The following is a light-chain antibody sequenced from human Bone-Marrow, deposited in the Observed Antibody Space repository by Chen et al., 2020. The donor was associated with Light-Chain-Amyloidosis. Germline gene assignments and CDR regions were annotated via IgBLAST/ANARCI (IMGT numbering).Light chain of an antibody. J-gene: IGLJ3*02. V-gene: IGLV3-21*02. CDR2: DXS. CDR1: XIXSTM. Sequence: SYXXTQPSSVSVAPGQXXXIAXXRNXIXSTMVRWYPXTPGQXPLXVVYDXSXRPXGIPERWSGSNSENTAXXTIXXXEAGDEADYXXQVWXRSSDXPVXGGGTKLTVL. CDR3: QVWXRSSDXPV.